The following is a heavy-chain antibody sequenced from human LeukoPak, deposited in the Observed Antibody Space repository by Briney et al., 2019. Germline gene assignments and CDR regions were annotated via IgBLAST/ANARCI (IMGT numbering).Heavy chain of an antibody. CDR3: ARGFLGYYMDV. CDR1: GGTFSTYA. Sequence: SVKVSCKVSGGTFSTYAISWVRQAPGQGLEWMGGIIPMFGTANHAQKFQGRVTVTADESTSTAYMELSTLRSEDTAVYYCARGFLGYYMDVWGKGTTVTVSS. D-gene: IGHD3-3*01. CDR2: IIPMFGTA. V-gene: IGHV1-69*13. J-gene: IGHJ6*03.